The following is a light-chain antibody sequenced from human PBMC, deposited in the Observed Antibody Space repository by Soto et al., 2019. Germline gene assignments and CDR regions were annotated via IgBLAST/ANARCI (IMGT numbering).Light chain of an antibody. J-gene: IGKJ5*01. V-gene: IGKV1-39*01. CDR2: SAS. Sequence: DIQITQSPCSLSASVRDRITITCRASQSISTYLNWYQQKPGKAPNLLIYSASNLQSGVPSRFSGSGSGTDFTLTISSLQPEDFAAYYCQQSYGTPITFGQGTRLEIK. CDR3: QQSYGTPIT. CDR1: QSISTY.